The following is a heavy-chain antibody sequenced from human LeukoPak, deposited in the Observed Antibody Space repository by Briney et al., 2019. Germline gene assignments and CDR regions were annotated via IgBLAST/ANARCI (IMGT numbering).Heavy chain of an antibody. CDR3: ARTTRGWYFDL. J-gene: IGHJ2*01. CDR2: IYYSGST. D-gene: IGHD1-1*01. Sequence: PSETLSLTCAVYGGSFSGYYWSWIRQPPGKGLEWIGSIYYSGSTYYNPSLKSRVTISVGTSKNQFSLKLSSVTAADTAVYYCARTTRGWYFDLWGRGTLVTVSS. V-gene: IGHV4-34*01. CDR1: GGSFSGYY.